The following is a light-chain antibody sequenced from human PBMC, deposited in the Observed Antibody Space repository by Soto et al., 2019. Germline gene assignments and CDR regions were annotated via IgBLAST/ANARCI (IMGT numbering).Light chain of an antibody. V-gene: IGLV2-14*01. CDR1: SSDIGDYNY. J-gene: IGLJ1*01. CDR2: DVS. CDR3: SSYTSSSTLPYV. Sequence: QSALTQPASVSGSPGQSITISCNGTSSDIGDYNYVSWYQHHPGKAPKLMIYDVSNRPSGISNRFFGSKSGNTASLTISGLQAEDEANYYCSSYTSSSTLPYVFGTGTKLTVL.